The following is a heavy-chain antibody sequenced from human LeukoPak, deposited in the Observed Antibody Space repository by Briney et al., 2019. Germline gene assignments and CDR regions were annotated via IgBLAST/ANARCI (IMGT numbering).Heavy chain of an antibody. CDR3: GNSSFQA. J-gene: IGHJ5*02. CDR2: IGYDESKK. V-gene: IGHV3-30*02. Sequence: PGGSLRLSCVASGFTFRNHGMPWVRQAPGRGLEWVALIGYDESKKYYADSVKGRFTTSRDNSKNTLYLQMNSLRVDDTAVYYCGNSSFQAWGQGTLVTVSS. D-gene: IGHD2-15*01. CDR1: GFTFRNHG.